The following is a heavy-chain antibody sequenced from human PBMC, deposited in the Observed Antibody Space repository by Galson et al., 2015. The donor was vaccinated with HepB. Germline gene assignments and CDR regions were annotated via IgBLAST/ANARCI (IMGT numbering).Heavy chain of an antibody. V-gene: IGHV1-2*06. CDR3: VREMAFGDHGYYYGMDV. CDR2: INPNSGGT. Sequence: SVKVSCKASGYTFTGYYMNWVRQTPGQGLEWMGRINPNSGGTNYAQKFQGRVTMTRDPSIGTAYVELSRLRSDDTAVYYCVREMAFGDHGYYYGMDVWGQGTTVTVSS. CDR1: GYTFTGYY. J-gene: IGHJ6*02. D-gene: IGHD3-10*01.